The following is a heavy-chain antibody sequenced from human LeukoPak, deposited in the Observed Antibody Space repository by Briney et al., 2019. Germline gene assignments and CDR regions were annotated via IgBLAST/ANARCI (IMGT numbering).Heavy chain of an antibody. V-gene: IGHV3-48*03. CDR3: ATSKKVGDDSFEY. CDR2: ISSSGTGI. J-gene: IGHJ4*02. CDR1: GFTFNNYE. D-gene: IGHD3-16*01. Sequence: PGGSLRLSCTASGFTFNNYEMNWVRQAPGKGLEWVSYISSSGTGIYYADSVKGRFTISRDNAKLYLQMSSLRAEDTALYYCATSKKVGDDSFEYWGQGALVTVSS.